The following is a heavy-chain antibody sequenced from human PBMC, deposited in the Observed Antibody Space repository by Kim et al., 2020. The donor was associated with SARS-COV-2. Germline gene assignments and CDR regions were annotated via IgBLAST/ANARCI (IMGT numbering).Heavy chain of an antibody. CDR3: AREKSIAAAGTPPVFDP. Sequence: GGSLRLSCAASGFTFSSYAMHWVRQAPGKGLEWVAVISYDGSNKYYADSVKGRFTISRDNSKNTLYLQMNSLRAEDTAVYYCAREKSIAAAGTPPVFDPWGQGTLVTVSS. V-gene: IGHV3-30-3*01. J-gene: IGHJ5*02. CDR1: GFTFSSYA. CDR2: ISYDGSNK. D-gene: IGHD6-13*01.